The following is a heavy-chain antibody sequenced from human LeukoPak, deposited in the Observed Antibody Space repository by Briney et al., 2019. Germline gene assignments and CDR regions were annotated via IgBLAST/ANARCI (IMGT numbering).Heavy chain of an antibody. CDR2: IYDIGST. V-gene: IGHV4-59*01. CDR1: GGSISSYY. D-gene: IGHD2-21*01. Sequence: PSETLSLTCTVSGGSISSYYWSWIRQPPGKGLEWIGYIYDIGSTNYNPSLKSRVTISLDTSKNQFSLKLSSVTAAETAVYYCARDWHPGKPNPIVVVIGDAFDIWGQGTMATVYS. J-gene: IGHJ3*02. CDR3: ARDWHPGKPNPIVVVIGDAFDI.